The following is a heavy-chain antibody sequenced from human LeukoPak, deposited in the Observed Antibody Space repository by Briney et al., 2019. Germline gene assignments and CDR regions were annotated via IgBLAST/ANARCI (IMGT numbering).Heavy chain of an antibody. CDR2: IYSGGST. Sequence: GGSLRLSCAASGFTFSNYWMPWVRQAPGRGLVWVSVIYSGGSTYYADSVKGRFTISRDNSKNTLYLQMNSLRAEDTAVYYCARGGYDSSGYLWNWGQGTLVTVSS. CDR1: GFTFSNYW. J-gene: IGHJ4*02. CDR3: ARGGYDSSGYLWN. D-gene: IGHD3-22*01. V-gene: IGHV3-53*01.